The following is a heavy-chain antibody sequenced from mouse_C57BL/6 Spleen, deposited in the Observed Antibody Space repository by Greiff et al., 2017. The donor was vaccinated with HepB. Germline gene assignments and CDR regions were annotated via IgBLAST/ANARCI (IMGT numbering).Heavy chain of an antibody. Sequence: QVQLQQPGAELVMPGASVKLSCKASGYTFTSYWMHWVKQRPGQGLEWIGEIDPSDSYTNYNQKFKGKSTLTVDNSSSTAYMQLSSLTSEDSAVYYCARSYYGNYWDYWGQGTTLTVSS. CDR3: ARSYYGNYWDY. V-gene: IGHV1-69*01. D-gene: IGHD2-1*01. CDR1: GYTFTSYW. CDR2: IDPSDSYT. J-gene: IGHJ2*01.